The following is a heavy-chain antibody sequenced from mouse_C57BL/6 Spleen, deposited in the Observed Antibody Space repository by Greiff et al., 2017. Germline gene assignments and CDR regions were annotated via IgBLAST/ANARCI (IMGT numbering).Heavy chain of an antibody. CDR3: ARGPNYYYYFDY. CDR1: GYSITSGYY. V-gene: IGHV3-6*01. CDR2: ISYDGSN. J-gene: IGHJ2*01. Sequence: EVQLQQSGPGLVKPSQSLSLTCSVTGYSITSGYYWNWIRQFPGNKLEWMGYISYDGSNNYNPSLKNRISITRDTSKNQFFLKLNSVTTEDTATYDCARGPNYYYYFDYWGQGTTLTVSS. D-gene: IGHD1-1*01.